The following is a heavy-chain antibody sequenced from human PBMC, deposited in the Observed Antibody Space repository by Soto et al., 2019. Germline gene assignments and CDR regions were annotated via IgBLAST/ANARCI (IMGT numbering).Heavy chain of an antibody. Sequence: GGSLRLSCAASGFTFSSYAMHWVLQAPGKGLEWVAVISYDGSNKYYADSVKGRFTISRDNSKNTLYLQMNSLRAEDTAVYYCAREWEPSPQKEHYYYGMDVWGQGTTVTVSS. J-gene: IGHJ6*02. CDR3: AREWEPSPQKEHYYYGMDV. V-gene: IGHV3-30-3*01. D-gene: IGHD1-26*01. CDR1: GFTFSSYA. CDR2: ISYDGSNK.